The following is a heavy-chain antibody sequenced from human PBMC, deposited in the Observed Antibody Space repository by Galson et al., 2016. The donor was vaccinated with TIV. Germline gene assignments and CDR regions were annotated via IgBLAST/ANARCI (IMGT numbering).Heavy chain of an antibody. CDR2: INPKSGDT. V-gene: IGHV1-2*04. J-gene: IGHJ4*02. CDR1: GYTFTGNY. CDR3: ARIVYGSSALDV. D-gene: IGHD3/OR15-3a*01. Sequence: SVKVSCKASGYTFTGNYMHWVRQAPGQGLEWMGWINPKSGDTSYAQKFQDWVNMTRDMSISTVYMALSRLRSDDTAVYYCARIVYGSSALDVWGQGTLVSVSS.